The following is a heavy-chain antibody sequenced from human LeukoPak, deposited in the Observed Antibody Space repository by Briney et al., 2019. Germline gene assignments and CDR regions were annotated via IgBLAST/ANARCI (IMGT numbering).Heavy chain of an antibody. V-gene: IGHV4-39*01. Sequence: PSETLSLTCTVSGGSISSSSYYWGWIRRPPGKGLEWIGSIYYSGSTYYNPSLKSRVTISVDTSKNQFSLKLSSVTAADTAVYYCARGGYCSGGSCSTFDYWGQGTLVTVSS. CDR2: IYYSGST. CDR1: GGSISSSSYY. J-gene: IGHJ4*02. CDR3: ARGGYCSGGSCSTFDY. D-gene: IGHD2-15*01.